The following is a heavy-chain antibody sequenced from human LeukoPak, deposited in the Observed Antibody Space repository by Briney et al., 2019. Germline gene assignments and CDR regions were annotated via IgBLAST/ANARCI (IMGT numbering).Heavy chain of an antibody. Sequence: GGSLRLSCAASGFSFNGYGMHWVRQAPGKGLEWVAIIWYDGSVTYYEDSVKGRFTISRDNSKSTLYLQMDSLRAEDTAVYYCARHGSGRNNSDPLDHWGQGTLVTVSS. CDR1: GFSFNGYG. V-gene: IGHV3-33*01. J-gene: IGHJ4*02. CDR2: IWYDGSVT. CDR3: ARHGSGRNNSDPLDH. D-gene: IGHD1-26*01.